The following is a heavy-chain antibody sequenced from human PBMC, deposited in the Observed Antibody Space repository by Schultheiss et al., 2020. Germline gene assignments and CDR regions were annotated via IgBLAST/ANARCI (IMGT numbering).Heavy chain of an antibody. Sequence: GGSLRLSCAASGFTFSAFAMSWVRQAPGKGLEWVSVIYSGGDTYYADSVKGRFTISRDNSKNTLCLQMNSLRAEDTAVYYCANHYSITMVSATMATTVDDAFDIWGQGTMVTVSS. V-gene: IGHV3-23*03. J-gene: IGHJ3*02. CDR1: GFTFSAFA. D-gene: IGHD3-10*01. CDR3: ANHYSITMVSATMATTVDDAFDI. CDR2: IYSGGDT.